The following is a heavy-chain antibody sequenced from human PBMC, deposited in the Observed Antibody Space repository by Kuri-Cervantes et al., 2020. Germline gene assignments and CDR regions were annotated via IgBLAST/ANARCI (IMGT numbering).Heavy chain of an antibody. V-gene: IGHV5-51*01. CDR3: ARLPDSRGPLHFDY. D-gene: IGHD6-19*01. J-gene: IGHJ4*02. CDR2: IYPGDSDT. Sequence: KVSCKGSGYSFPSYWIGWVRQMPGKGLEWMGIIYPGDSDTRYSPSFQGQVTISADKSISTAYLQWGSLKASDTAMYFCARLPDSRGPLHFDYWGQGALVTVSS. CDR1: GYSFPSYW.